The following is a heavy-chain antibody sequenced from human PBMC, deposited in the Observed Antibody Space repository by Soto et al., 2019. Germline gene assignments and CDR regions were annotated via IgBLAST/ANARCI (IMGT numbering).Heavy chain of an antibody. CDR3: ARDRTAGSNWFDP. J-gene: IGHJ5*02. CDR1: GGSVSSGSYY. Sequence: PSETLSLTCTVSGGSVSSGSYYWSWIRQPPGKGLEWIGYIYYSGSTNYNPSLKSRVTISVDTSKNQFSLKLSSVTAADTAVYYCARDRTAGSNWFDPWGQGTLVTVSS. V-gene: IGHV4-61*01. CDR2: IYYSGST.